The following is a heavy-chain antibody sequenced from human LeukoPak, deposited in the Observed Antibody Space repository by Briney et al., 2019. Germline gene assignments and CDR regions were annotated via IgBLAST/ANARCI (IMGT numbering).Heavy chain of an antibody. V-gene: IGHV4-39*01. CDR3: ARGSRRLADFHY. J-gene: IGHJ4*02. CDR2: ISYSGST. CDR1: GDSISSSDYY. Sequence: SETLSLTCTVSGDSISSSDYYWGWIRQPPGKGLGWIGTISYSGSTYYNPSLQSRVTISVDTSKDQFSLELSSVTAADTAVYYCARGSRRLADFHYWGQGTLVTVSS. D-gene: IGHD1-26*01.